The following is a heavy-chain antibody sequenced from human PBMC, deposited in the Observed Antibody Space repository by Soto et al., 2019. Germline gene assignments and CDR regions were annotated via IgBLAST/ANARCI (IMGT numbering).Heavy chain of an antibody. V-gene: IGHV1-69*06. Sequence: SVKVSCKASGGTFSSYANSGVRQAPGQGLEWMGVIIPIFGTANYAQKFQGRVTITADKSTSTAYMELSSLRSEDTAVYYCARNLPGEDFWSGYYAYWGQGTLVTVSS. J-gene: IGHJ4*02. D-gene: IGHD3-3*01. CDR2: IIPIFGTA. CDR1: GGTFSSYA. CDR3: ARNLPGEDFWSGYYAY.